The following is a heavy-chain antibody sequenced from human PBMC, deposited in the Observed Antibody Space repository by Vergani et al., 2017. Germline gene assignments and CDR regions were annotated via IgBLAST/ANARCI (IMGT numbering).Heavy chain of an antibody. CDR1: GGSISSYY. V-gene: IGHV4-59*08. CDR3: ARHPYCSSTSCYGGWFDP. J-gene: IGHJ5*02. Sequence: QVQLQQWGAGLLKPSETLSLTCAVYGGSISSYYWSWIRQPPGKGLEWIGYIYYSGSTNYNPSLKSRVTISVDTSKNQFSLKLSSVTAADTAVYYCARHPYCSSTSCYGGWFDPWGQGTLVTVSS. CDR2: IYYSGST. D-gene: IGHD2-2*01.